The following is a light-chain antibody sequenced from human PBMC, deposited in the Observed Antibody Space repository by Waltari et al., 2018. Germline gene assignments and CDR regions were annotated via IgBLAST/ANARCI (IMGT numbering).Light chain of an antibody. J-gene: IGKJ1*01. CDR3: QKYGTLPAT. CDR1: QSVRKY. CDR2: DAS. Sequence: EIVLTQSPGTLSLSPGERATLSCRASQSVRKYLAWYQQKPSQAPRLLIYDASIRATGIPDRCSGGGWGTDFSLTISSLEPEDFAVYYCQKYGTLPATFGQGTKVQ. V-gene: IGKV3-20*01.